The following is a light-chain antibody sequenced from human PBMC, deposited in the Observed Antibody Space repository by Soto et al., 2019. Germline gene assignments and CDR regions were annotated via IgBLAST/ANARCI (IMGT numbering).Light chain of an antibody. Sequence: EIVLTQSPATLSVSPGERATLSCRATETISTNLAWFQRKPGQPPRLLIYGSSTRATGVPDRFSGSGSGTEFTLIISSLQSEDVALYYCQQYSNWPPAITFGQGTRLESK. CDR3: QQYSNWPPAIT. V-gene: IGKV3-15*01. J-gene: IGKJ5*01. CDR1: ETISTN. CDR2: GSS.